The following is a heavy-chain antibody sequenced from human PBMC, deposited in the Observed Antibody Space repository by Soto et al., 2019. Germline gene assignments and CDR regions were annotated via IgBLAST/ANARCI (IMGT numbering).Heavy chain of an antibody. J-gene: IGHJ3*02. CDR1: GFAFSNYW. CDR2: IKQDGGEN. CDR3: ARGPDFDWSLGGALDI. V-gene: IGHV3-7*01. Sequence: EVQLVESGGDLVQPGGSLRLSCAASGFAFSNYWMTWVRQAPGKGLEWVANIKQDGGENYLAASLRGRFTISRDNAKNSTYLQMSGLRAEDTAVYYCARGPDFDWSLGGALDIWGQGTMVTVSS. D-gene: IGHD3-9*01.